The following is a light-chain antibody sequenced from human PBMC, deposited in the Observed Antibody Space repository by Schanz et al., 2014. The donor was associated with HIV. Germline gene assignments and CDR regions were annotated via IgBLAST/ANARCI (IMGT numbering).Light chain of an antibody. V-gene: IGKV3-20*01. CDR2: DAS. Sequence: EIVLTQSPGTLSLSPGERGTLSCRASQSVSDSFLAWYQQKPGQAPRLVISDASTRATGIPARFSGRGSGTDFTLTISNLQSEDSAVYFCQQYSNWPFTFGQGTRLEIK. J-gene: IGKJ5*01. CDR3: QQYSNWPFT. CDR1: QSVSDSF.